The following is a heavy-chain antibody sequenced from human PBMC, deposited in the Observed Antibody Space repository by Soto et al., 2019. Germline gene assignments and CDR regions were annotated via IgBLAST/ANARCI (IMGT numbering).Heavy chain of an antibody. CDR3: ARGYDNEGYDTDAFDV. CDR2: IYHSGGT. V-gene: IGHV4-4*02. J-gene: IGHJ3*01. Sequence: QVQLQESGPGLVKPSGTLSLNCAVSGHDITRRNWWSWVRQPPGKGLEWIGAIYHSGGTVYNPSLKTRVTMSLDLSENQFSLKLSSVTAADTAVYYCARGYDNEGYDTDAFDVWGQWTMVTVSS. D-gene: IGHD3-3*01. CDR1: GHDITRRNW.